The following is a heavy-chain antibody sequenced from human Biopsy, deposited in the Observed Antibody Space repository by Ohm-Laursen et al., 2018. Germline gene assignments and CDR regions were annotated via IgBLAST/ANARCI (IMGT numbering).Heavy chain of an antibody. CDR2: ITADNT. D-gene: IGHD2-21*02. J-gene: IGHJ3*01. Sequence: SVKVSCKASGYTFYSYGITWVRQAPGQGLEWMGWITADNTNSAQKLQGRLTMTTDISTSTAYMDLKGLRSDDTAIYYCARAFGGAYYSYAFDLWGQGTLVTVSS. CDR1: GYTFYSYG. V-gene: IGHV1-18*01. CDR3: ARAFGGAYYSYAFDL.